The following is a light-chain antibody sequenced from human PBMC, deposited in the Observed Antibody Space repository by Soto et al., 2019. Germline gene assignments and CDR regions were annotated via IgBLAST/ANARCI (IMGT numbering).Light chain of an antibody. Sequence: QAVVKQPPSVSGAPGQRVTISCTGTSSNLGAGYDVHWYQQLPGTAPKLLIYGNTNRPSGVPDRFSGSKSGTSASLAITGLEAEDEADYYCQSYDSSMGANYVFGTGNKLTVL. CDR2: GNT. CDR1: SSNLGAGYD. CDR3: QSYDSSMGANYV. V-gene: IGLV1-40*01. J-gene: IGLJ1*01.